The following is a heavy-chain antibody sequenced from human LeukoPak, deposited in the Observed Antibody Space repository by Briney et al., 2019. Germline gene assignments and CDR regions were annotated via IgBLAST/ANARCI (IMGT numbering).Heavy chain of an antibody. CDR3: AKDSSTIFGVVIIQPNWFDP. CDR2: IWYDGSNK. CDR1: GFTFSSYG. D-gene: IGHD3-3*01. Sequence: GRSLRLSCAASGFTFSSYGMHWVRQAPGKGLEWVAVIWYDGSNKYYADSVKGRFTISRDNSKNTLYLQMNSLRAEDTAVYYCAKDSSTIFGVVIIQPNWFDPWGQGTLVTVSS. V-gene: IGHV3-33*06. J-gene: IGHJ5*02.